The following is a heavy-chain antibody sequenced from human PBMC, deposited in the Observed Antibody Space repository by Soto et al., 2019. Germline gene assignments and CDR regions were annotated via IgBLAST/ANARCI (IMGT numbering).Heavy chain of an antibody. D-gene: IGHD1-1*01. J-gene: IGHJ4*02. CDR2: MSGSGGSI. V-gene: IGHV3-23*01. Sequence: EVQLLESGGGLVQPGGSLRLSCAGSGFTFSDYAISWVRQAPGKGLEWVSAMSGSGGSIYYADFVKGRFTISRDNSKNPVYLQMSSLRGEDTAIYYCAKTFGSNWLLDYWGRGTLVTVSS. CDR1: GFTFSDYA. CDR3: AKTFGSNWLLDY.